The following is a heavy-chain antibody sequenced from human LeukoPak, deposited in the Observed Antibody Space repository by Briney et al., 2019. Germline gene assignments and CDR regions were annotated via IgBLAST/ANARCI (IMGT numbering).Heavy chain of an antibody. CDR2: ISASGATT. V-gene: IGHV3-23*01. J-gene: IGHJ4*02. CDR3: AKRHCSSTHCYAFDY. D-gene: IGHD2-2*01. CDR1: GFTFSDYA. Sequence: GGSLRLSCAASGFTFSDYAMTWVRQAPGKRLEWVSHISASGATTEYADSVKGRFTISRDNSMNTLYLQMNSLTAEDTAVYYCAKRHCSSTHCYAFDYWGQGTLVTVSS.